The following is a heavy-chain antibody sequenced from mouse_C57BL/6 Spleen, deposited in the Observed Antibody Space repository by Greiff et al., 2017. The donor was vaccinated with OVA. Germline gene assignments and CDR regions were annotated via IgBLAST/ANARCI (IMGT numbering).Heavy chain of an antibody. CDR3: AKKKMGDYDYDGFAY. CDR2: IWSGGST. CDR1: GFSLTSYG. D-gene: IGHD2-4*01. Sequence: QVQLQQSGPGLVQPSQSLSITCTVSGFSLTSYGVHWVRQPPGKGLEWLGVIWSGGSTDYNAAFISRLSISKDNSKSQVFFKMNSLQADDTAIYDCAKKKMGDYDYDGFAYWGQGTLVTVSA. V-gene: IGHV2-4*01. J-gene: IGHJ3*01.